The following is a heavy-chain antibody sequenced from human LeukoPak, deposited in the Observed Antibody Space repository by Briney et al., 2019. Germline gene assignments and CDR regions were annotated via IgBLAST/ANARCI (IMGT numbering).Heavy chain of an antibody. CDR1: GGSISSYY. J-gene: IGHJ4*02. V-gene: IGHV4-59*01. D-gene: IGHD5-18*01. CDR2: IYYSGST. Sequence: PSETLSLTCTVSGGSISSYYWSWIRQPPGKGLEWIGYIYYSGSTNYNPSLKSRVTISVDTSKNQFSLKLSSVTAADTAVYYCARGRYSYDCWGQGTLVTVSS. CDR3: ARGRYSYDC.